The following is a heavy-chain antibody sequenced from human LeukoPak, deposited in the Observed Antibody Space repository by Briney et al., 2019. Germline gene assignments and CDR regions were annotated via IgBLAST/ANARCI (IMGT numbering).Heavy chain of an antibody. CDR3: ARQAYDTGYDAFDI. Sequence: SETLSLTCTVSGGSISNYYWSWIRQPAGKGLEWIGRIYSSGSTNYNPSLKSRVTMSVDTSKNQFSLKLSSVTAADTAVYYCARQAYDTGYDAFDIWGQGTIVTASS. CDR2: IYSSGST. V-gene: IGHV4-4*07. D-gene: IGHD3-22*01. CDR1: GGSISNYY. J-gene: IGHJ3*02.